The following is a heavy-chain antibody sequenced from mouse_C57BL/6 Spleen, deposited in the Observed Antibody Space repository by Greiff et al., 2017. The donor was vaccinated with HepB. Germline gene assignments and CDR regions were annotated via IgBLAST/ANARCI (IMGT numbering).Heavy chain of an antibody. J-gene: IGHJ1*03. V-gene: IGHV1-81*01. CDR2: IYPRSGNT. Sequence: QVQLQQSGAELARPGASVKLSCKASGYTFTSYGISWVKQRTGQGLEWIGEIYPRSGNTYYNEKFKGKATLTADKSSSTAYMELRSLTSEDSAVYFCARSAGVTDWYFDVWGTGTTVTVSS. CDR1: GYTFTSYG. CDR3: ARSAGVTDWYFDV. D-gene: IGHD2-2*01.